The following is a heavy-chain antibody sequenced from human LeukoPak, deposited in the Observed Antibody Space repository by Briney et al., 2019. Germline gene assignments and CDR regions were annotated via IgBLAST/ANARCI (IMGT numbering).Heavy chain of an antibody. D-gene: IGHD3-10*01. Sequence: GGSLRLPCAASGFTFSDYYMSWIRQAPGKGLEWVSYISSSSSYTNYADSVKGRFTISRDNAKNSLYLQMNSLRAEDTAVYYCAVGITMVRGVIKRPGVSFDYWGQGTLVTVSS. CDR2: ISSSSSYT. CDR1: GFTFSDYY. V-gene: IGHV3-11*06. J-gene: IGHJ4*02. CDR3: AVGITMVRGVIKRPGVSFDY.